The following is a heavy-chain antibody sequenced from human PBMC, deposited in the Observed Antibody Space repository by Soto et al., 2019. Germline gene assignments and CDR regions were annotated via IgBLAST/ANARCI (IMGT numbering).Heavy chain of an antibody. CDR1: GLSVSSFW. Sequence: EVQLVESGGGWNQPGVSQTLCCAVSGLSVSSFWMRWVRHTPGKGLECVANIKIDGTEKYCVGSVQARFAISRDNAKNSLYLQMNSLRAEDTAIYYCTRRHYGDHDWGQGTLVTVSS. CDR3: TRRHYGDHD. CDR2: IKIDGTEK. V-gene: IGHV3-7*01. D-gene: IGHD4-17*01. J-gene: IGHJ4*02.